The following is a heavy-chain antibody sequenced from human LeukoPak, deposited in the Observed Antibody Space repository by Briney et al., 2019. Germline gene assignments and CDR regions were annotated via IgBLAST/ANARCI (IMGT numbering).Heavy chain of an antibody. CDR1: GNSISSGDNY. V-gene: IGHV4-61*02. J-gene: IGHJ4*02. CDR3: ARASYSYDINGWVPFDY. Sequence: SETLSLTCTVSGNSISSGDNYWSWIRQPAGTGLEWIGRIYTSGSTNYNPSLKSRVTISGDTSKNQFSLRLSSVTAADTAVYYCARASYSYDINGWVPFDYWGQGTLVTVSS. D-gene: IGHD3-22*01. CDR2: IYTSGST.